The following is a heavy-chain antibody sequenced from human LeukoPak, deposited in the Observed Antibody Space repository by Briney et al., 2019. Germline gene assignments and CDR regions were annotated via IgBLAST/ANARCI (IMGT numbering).Heavy chain of an antibody. Sequence: SETLSLTCTVSGGSISSYYWSWIRQPPGKGLEWIGYIYYSGSTNYNPSPKSRVTISVDTSKNQFSLKLSSVTAADTAVYYCARWYSYGSDAFDIWGQGTMVTVSS. CDR2: IYYSGST. CDR3: ARWYSYGSDAFDI. CDR1: GGSISSYY. D-gene: IGHD5-18*01. J-gene: IGHJ3*02. V-gene: IGHV4-59*01.